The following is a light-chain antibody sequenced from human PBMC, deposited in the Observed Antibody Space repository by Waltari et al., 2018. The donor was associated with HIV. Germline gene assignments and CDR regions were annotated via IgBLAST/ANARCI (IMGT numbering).Light chain of an antibody. CDR2: EGT. Sequence: GRTQPASVSESPGQSITIFCTGSRSEVGGYKSGPWYQQHPGKAPKLLIHEGTNRPSGVSNRFSASKSDNTASLTISGLQAEDEADYYCSSYTSSATQVFGTGTKVSV. J-gene: IGLJ1*01. CDR3: SSYTSSATQV. V-gene: IGLV2-14*01. CDR1: RSEVGGYKS.